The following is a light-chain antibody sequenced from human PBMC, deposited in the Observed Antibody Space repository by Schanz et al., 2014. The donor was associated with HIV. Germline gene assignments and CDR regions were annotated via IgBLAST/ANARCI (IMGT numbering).Light chain of an antibody. V-gene: IGLV2-8*01. J-gene: IGLJ2*01. Sequence: QSVLTQPPSASGSPGQSVTISCTGTSSDVGSYNFVSWYQQHPGKAPKLLIYEVTKRPSGVPDRFSGSKSGNTAFLTVSGLQAEDEADYYCSSYAGRLVFGGGTKLTVL. CDR1: SSDVGSYNF. CDR3: SSYAGRLV. CDR2: EVT.